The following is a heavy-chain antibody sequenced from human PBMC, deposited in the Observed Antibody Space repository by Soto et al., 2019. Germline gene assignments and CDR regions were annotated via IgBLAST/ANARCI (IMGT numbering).Heavy chain of an antibody. CDR3: ARDRLGDYVAY. Sequence: GXSVKVSCKASGGTFSSYAISWVRQAPGQGLEWMGGIISIFGTANYAQKFQGRVTITADESTSTAYMELSSLRSEDTAVYYCARDRLGDYVAYWGQGTLVTVSS. D-gene: IGHD4-17*01. CDR1: GGTFSSYA. J-gene: IGHJ4*02. V-gene: IGHV1-69*01. CDR2: IISIFGTA.